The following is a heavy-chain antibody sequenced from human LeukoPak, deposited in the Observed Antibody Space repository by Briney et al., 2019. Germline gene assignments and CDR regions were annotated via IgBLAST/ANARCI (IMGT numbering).Heavy chain of an antibody. CDR3: ARVNDFTGYELGY. V-gene: IGHV1-2*02. Sequence: GASVKVSCKASGYTFTGYYMHWVRQAPGQGLEWMGWINPNSGGTNYAQKFQGRVTMTRDMSTSTVYMELSSLRSEDTAVYYCARVNDFTGYELGYWGQGTLVTVSS. CDR2: INPNSGGT. J-gene: IGHJ4*02. CDR1: GYTFTGYY. D-gene: IGHD3/OR15-3a*01.